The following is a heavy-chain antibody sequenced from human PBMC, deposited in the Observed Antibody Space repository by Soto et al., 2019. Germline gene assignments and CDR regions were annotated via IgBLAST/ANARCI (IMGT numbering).Heavy chain of an antibody. CDR1: GFMFTDHY. CDR3: ARIPFYYASGLYLPEYYFDY. CDR2: ISDFSSTYT. Sequence: QVQLVESGGGLVKPGGSLRLSCATSGFMFTDHYMSWIRQAPGKGLEWVSYISDFSSTYTNYADSVKGRFTISRDDTNNSVFLQMNSLRAEDTAVYYCARIPFYYASGLYLPEYYFDYWGQGTLVTVSS. J-gene: IGHJ4*02. V-gene: IGHV3-11*06. D-gene: IGHD3-10*01.